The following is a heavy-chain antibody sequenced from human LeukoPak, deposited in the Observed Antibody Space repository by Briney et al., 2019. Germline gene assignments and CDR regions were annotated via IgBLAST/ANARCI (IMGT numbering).Heavy chain of an antibody. CDR1: GFTFSRYW. CDR2: IESDGTTT. V-gene: IGHV3-74*01. J-gene: IGHJ4*02. CDR3: TRGQSSGYSSGDY. D-gene: IGHD3-22*01. Sequence: PGGSLRLSCAASGFTFSRYWMHWVRQAPGKGPVWVSRIESDGTTTTYADSVKGRFTISRDNAKNTLYLQMNSLRAEDTAVYYCTRGQSSGYSSGDYWGQGTLVTVSS.